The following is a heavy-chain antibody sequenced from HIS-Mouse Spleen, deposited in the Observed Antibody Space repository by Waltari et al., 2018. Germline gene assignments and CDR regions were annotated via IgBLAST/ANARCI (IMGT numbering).Heavy chain of an antibody. Sequence: QLQLQESGPGLVKPSETLSPTCTVSCGSISSTSYCWGRIRPPPGKGLEWIGSIYYSGSTYYNPSLKSRVTISVDTSKNQFSLKLSSVTAADTAVYYCAREIPYSSSWYDWYFDLWGRGTLVTVSS. J-gene: IGHJ2*01. CDR2: IYYSGST. D-gene: IGHD6-13*01. CDR3: AREIPYSSSWYDWYFDL. V-gene: IGHV4-39*07. CDR1: CGSISSTSYC.